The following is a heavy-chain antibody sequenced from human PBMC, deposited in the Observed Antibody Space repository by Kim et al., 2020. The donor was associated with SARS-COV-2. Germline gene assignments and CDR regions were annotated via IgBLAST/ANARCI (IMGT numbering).Heavy chain of an antibody. D-gene: IGHD3-9*01. V-gene: IGHV3-30*01. Sequence: ADSGKGGFTISGENSKNTLYLQMNSRRAEDTAVYYCAREFYDILTGYYGYWGQGTLVTVSS. J-gene: IGHJ4*02. CDR3: AREFYDILTGYYGY.